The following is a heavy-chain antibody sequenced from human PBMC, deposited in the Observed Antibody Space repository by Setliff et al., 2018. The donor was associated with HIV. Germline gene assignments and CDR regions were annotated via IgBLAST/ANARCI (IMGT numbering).Heavy chain of an antibody. J-gene: IGHJ5*02. CDR2: IKHGGSA. Sequence: KTSETLSLTCAVYGGSFSGFYWTWIRQPPGKGLEWIGEIKHGGSANYNPSLKSRVTISVDGSTNQFSLKLGSVTAADAAVYYCARGAYCGGASCSLTRFDPWGQGTLVTVS. CDR3: ARGAYCGGASCSLTRFDP. CDR1: GGSFSGFY. V-gene: IGHV4-34*01. D-gene: IGHD2-15*01.